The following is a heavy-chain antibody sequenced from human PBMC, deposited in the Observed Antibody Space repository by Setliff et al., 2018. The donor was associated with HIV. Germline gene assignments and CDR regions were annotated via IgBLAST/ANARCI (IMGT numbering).Heavy chain of an antibody. V-gene: IGHV3-74*01. CDR2: ISADGSDT. J-gene: IGHJ4*02. CDR3: HSGYDNEEQSYFDY. D-gene: IGHD5-12*01. CDR1: GFTFSSYW. Sequence: GGSLRLSCAASGFTFSSYWIHWVRQAPGKGLVWVSRISADGSDTSDADSVKGRFTISRDNAMNTAYLQMNSLRGEDTGVYYCHSGYDNEEQSYFDYWGQGTLVTVSS.